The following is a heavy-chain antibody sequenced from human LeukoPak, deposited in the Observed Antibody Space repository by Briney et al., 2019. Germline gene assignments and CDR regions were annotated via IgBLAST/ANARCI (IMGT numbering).Heavy chain of an antibody. CDR3: ARDSWGAAAAGTYYFDY. Sequence: GASVKVSCKASGGTFSSYAISWVRQAPGQGLEWMGRIIPILGIANYAQKFQGRVTITADKSTSTAHMELSSLRSEDTAVYYCARDSWGAAAAGTYYFDYWGQGTLVTVSS. CDR1: GGTFSSYA. J-gene: IGHJ4*02. V-gene: IGHV1-69*04. D-gene: IGHD6-13*01. CDR2: IIPILGIA.